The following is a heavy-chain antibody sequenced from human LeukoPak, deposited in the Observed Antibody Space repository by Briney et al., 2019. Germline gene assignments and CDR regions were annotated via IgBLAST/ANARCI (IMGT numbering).Heavy chain of an antibody. CDR2: ISSGSSFI. Sequence: AGGSLRLSCAASGFTFSTYSMNWVRQAPGKGLEWVSSISSGSSFIYYADSVKGRFTISRDNAKNSLFLQMNSLRAEDTAVYYCAKDPLRWLQPRGYWGQGTLVTVSS. CDR1: GFTFSTYS. J-gene: IGHJ4*02. D-gene: IGHD5-24*01. V-gene: IGHV3-21*01. CDR3: AKDPLRWLQPRGY.